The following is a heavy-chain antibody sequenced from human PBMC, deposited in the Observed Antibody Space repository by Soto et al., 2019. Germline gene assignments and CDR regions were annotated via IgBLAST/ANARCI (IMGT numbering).Heavy chain of an antibody. D-gene: IGHD2-8*01. Sequence: ASVKISCKASGYTFTGYYMHWVRQAPGQGLEWMGWINPNSGGTNYAQKFQGRVTMTRDTSISTAYMELSRLRSDDTAVYYCARRLVLMVYADHDAFDIWGQGTMVTVSS. V-gene: IGHV1-2*02. CDR3: ARRLVLMVYADHDAFDI. CDR1: GYTFTGYY. CDR2: INPNSGGT. J-gene: IGHJ3*02.